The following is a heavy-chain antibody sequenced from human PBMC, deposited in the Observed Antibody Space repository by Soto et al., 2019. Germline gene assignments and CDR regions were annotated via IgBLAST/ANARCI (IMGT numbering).Heavy chain of an antibody. V-gene: IGHV5-51*01. Sequence: GASLKIFCKGSGYSFTSYWIGWVRQMPGKGLEWMGIIYPGDSDTRYSPSFQGQVTISADKSISTAYLQWSSLKASDTAMYYCARLLGVVAATLFWFDPWGQGTLVTVSS. CDR2: IYPGDSDT. CDR3: ARLLGVVAATLFWFDP. J-gene: IGHJ5*02. CDR1: GYSFTSYW. D-gene: IGHD2-15*01.